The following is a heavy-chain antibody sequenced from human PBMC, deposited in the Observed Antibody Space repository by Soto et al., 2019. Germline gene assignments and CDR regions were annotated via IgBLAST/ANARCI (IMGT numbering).Heavy chain of an antibody. CDR3: ASDIEANGGRGS. J-gene: IGHJ4*02. Sequence: QVQLQESGPGLVKPSETLSLTCAVSGGSLTGQHWSWIRQPPGKGLEWIGHIVNSGIARYNPSLPSRVAISIDASKTHSALRLSSVTAADTAVYYCASDIEANGGRGSWGQGHLVTVSS. CDR2: IVNSGIA. D-gene: IGHD4-17*01. V-gene: IGHV4-4*09. CDR1: GGSLTGQH.